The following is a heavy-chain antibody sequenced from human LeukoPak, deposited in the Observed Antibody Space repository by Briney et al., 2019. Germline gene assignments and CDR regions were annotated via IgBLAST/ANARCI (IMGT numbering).Heavy chain of an antibody. CDR2: IFYSGGT. Sequence: SETLSLTCTVSGGSISSSSFYWGWLRQPPGKGLEWIGTIFYSGGTYYNPSLKRRVAVSVDTSKNQFSLKLSSVTAADTAVYYCAKTISLAQWELRRDPFDYWGQGTLVTVSS. J-gene: IGHJ4*02. V-gene: IGHV4-39*01. CDR1: GGSISSSSFY. D-gene: IGHD1-26*01. CDR3: AKTISLAQWELRRDPFDY.